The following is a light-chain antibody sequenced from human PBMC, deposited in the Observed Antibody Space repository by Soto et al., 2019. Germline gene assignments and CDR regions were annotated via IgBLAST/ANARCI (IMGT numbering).Light chain of an antibody. Sequence: DIQMTQSPSSLSASVGDRVTIACRASQNINDYLNWYQQRPGKAPNLLIHAASSLQSGVPSRFSGSGSGTDFTLTINSLQLEDFATYFCQHSYSPSITFGEGTKVEIK. CDR3: QHSYSPSIT. CDR2: AAS. J-gene: IGKJ4*01. V-gene: IGKV1-39*01. CDR1: QNINDY.